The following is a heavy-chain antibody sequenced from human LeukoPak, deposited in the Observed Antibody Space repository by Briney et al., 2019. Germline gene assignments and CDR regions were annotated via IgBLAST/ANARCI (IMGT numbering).Heavy chain of an antibody. V-gene: IGHV3-11*01. CDR1: GFTFSDYY. CDR3: SSGWPTR. J-gene: IGHJ4*02. CDR2: ISSSGSSSI. Sequence: PGGPLRLSCAASGFTFSDYYMSWIRKAPGKGLEWVSYISSSGSSSIYYADSVKGRFTISRDNAKNSLYLQMNSLRAEDTAVYYCSSGWPTRWGQGTLVTVSS. D-gene: IGHD6-19*01.